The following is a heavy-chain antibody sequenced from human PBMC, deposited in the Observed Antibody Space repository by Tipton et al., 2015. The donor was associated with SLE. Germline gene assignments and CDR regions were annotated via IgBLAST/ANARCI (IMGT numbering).Heavy chain of an antibody. CDR2: LLSDGSNK. J-gene: IGHJ6*02. Sequence: SLRLSCVASGFTFSNYGIHWVRQAPGKGLEWVAVLLSDGSNKYYEDSVKGRFTISRDNSMNTVILQMNTLRTEDTAVYYCAKDGTPWTHPAYSGMDVWGQGTTVTVSS. V-gene: IGHV3-30*18. CDR3: AKDGTPWTHPAYSGMDV. CDR1: GFTFSNYG. D-gene: IGHD1-1*01.